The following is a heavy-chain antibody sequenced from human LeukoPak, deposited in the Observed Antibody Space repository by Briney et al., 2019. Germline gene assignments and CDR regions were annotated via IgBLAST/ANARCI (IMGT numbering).Heavy chain of an antibody. J-gene: IGHJ4*02. CDR2: IYYSGST. CDR1: GGSISSYY. V-gene: IGHV4-59*08. Sequence: PSETLSLTCTVSGGSISSYYWSWIRQPPGKGLEWIGYIYYSGSTNYNPSLKSRVTISVDTSKNQFSLKLSSVTAADTAVYYCARRFGELIPFDYWGQGTLVTVSS. CDR3: ARRFGELIPFDY. D-gene: IGHD3-10*01.